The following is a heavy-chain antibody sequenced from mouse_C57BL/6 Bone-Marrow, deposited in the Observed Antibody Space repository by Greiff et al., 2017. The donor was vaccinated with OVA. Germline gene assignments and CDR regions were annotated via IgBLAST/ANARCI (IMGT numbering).Heavy chain of an antibody. J-gene: IGHJ2*01. CDR1: GYTFTSYW. CDR2: IDPSDSYT. Sequence: QVQLQQSGAELVMPGASVKLSCKASGYTFTSYWMHWVKQRPGQGLEWIGEIDPSDSYTNYNQKFKGKSTLTVDKSSRTAYMQLSSLTSEDSAVYYCARERGYYYGSLDYWGQGTTLTVSS. CDR3: ARERGYYYGSLDY. D-gene: IGHD1-1*01. V-gene: IGHV1-69*01.